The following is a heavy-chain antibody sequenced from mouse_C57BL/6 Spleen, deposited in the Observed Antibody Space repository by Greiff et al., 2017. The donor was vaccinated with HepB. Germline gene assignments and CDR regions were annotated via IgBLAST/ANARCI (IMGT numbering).Heavy chain of an antibody. J-gene: IGHJ2*01. V-gene: IGHV1-42*01. CDR2: INPSTGGT. Sequence: VHVKQSGPELVKPGASVKISCKASGYSFTGYYMNWVKQSPEKSLEWIGEINPSTGGTTYNQKFKAKATLTVDKSSSTAYMQLKSLTSEDSAVYYCAREGSSLFDYWGQGTTLTVSS. CDR1: GYSFTGYY. D-gene: IGHD1-1*01. CDR3: AREGSSLFDY.